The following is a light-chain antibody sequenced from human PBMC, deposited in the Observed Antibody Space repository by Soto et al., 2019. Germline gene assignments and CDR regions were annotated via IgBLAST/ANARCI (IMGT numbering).Light chain of an antibody. Sequence: EIVLTQSPATLSLSPGDRATLSCRASQSVGSYLGWYQQRPGQAPRLLIYDASNRATGIPARFSGSGSGTDFTLTISSLVPEDFAVYYWQQRSDWPSIFGGGTKVEIK. CDR1: QSVGSY. V-gene: IGKV3-11*01. J-gene: IGKJ4*01. CDR3: QQRSDWPSI. CDR2: DAS.